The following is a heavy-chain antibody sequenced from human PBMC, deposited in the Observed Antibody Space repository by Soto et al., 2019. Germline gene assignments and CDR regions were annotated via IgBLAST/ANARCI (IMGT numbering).Heavy chain of an antibody. V-gene: IGHV3-23*01. CDR3: AKDMVHGRTPSFGGDY. J-gene: IGHJ4*02. CDR2: ISGNGGRT. Sequence: PGGSLRLSCAASGFTFSSYAMSWVRQAPGKGLEWVSFISGNGGRTYYADSVRGRFTISRDNSKNTLYLQMNSPRAEDTAAYYCAKDMVHGRTPSFGGDYWGQGTLVTVSS. D-gene: IGHD2-15*01. CDR1: GFTFSSYA.